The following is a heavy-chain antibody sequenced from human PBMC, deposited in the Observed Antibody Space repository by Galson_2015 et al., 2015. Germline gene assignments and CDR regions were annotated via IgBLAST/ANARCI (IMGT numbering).Heavy chain of an antibody. D-gene: IGHD3-3*01. V-gene: IGHV3-48*03. J-gene: IGHJ4*02. Sequence: SLRLSCAASGFTFSTYEMNWVRQAPGKGLEWVSYISGSGATIYYADSVRGRFTISRDNAKNSLYLQMNSLRAEDTALYYCARYDFWSSHYYSDYWGQGTLVTVSS. CDR1: GFTFSTYE. CDR3: ARYDFWSSHYYSDY. CDR2: ISGSGATI.